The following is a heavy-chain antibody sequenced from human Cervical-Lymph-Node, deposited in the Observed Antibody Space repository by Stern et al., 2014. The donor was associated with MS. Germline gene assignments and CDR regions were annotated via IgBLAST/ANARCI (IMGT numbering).Heavy chain of an antibody. CDR3: ARRLSNCSGGRCKSYYLDY. CDR1: GYAFINHW. D-gene: IGHD2-15*01. Sequence: EVHLVESGAEVKKPGESLKISCKGSGYAFINHWIAWVRQMPGKGLEWMGFVHPGDSHTIYSPSFQGQVTISVDRSINTAYLQWNSLKASDTAMYYCARRLSNCSGGRCKSYYLDYWGQGTLVTVSS. V-gene: IGHV5-51*01. CDR2: VHPGDSHT. J-gene: IGHJ4*02.